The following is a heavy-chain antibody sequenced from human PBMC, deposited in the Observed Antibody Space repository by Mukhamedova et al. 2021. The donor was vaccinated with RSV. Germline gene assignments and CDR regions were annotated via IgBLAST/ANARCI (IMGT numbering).Heavy chain of an antibody. CDR2: GST. V-gene: IGHV1-46*01. J-gene: IGHJ3*02. Sequence: GSTNYAQKFQGRVTMTRDTSTSTVYMEIFSLRSDDTAVYFCAREGYSSSWYKAFDIWGPGTMVTVSS. D-gene: IGHD6-13*01. CDR3: AREGYSSSWYKAFDI.